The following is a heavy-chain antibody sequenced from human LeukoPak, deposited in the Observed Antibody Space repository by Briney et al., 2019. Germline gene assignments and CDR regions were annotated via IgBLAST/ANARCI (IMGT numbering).Heavy chain of an antibody. CDR1: GGSFSGYY. V-gene: IGHV4-34*01. J-gene: IGHJ5*02. CDR3: ARSYSSSWYYWFDP. D-gene: IGHD6-13*01. Sequence: SETLSLTCAVYGGSFSGYYWSWIRQPPGKGLEWIGEINHSGSTNYNPSLKSRVTISVDTSKNQFSLKLSSVTAADTAVYYCARSYSSSWYYWFDPWGQGTLVTVSS. CDR2: INHSGST.